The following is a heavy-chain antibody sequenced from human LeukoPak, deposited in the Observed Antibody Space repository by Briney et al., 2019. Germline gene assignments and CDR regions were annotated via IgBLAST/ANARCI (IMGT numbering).Heavy chain of an antibody. CDR1: GGSIKSHF. J-gene: IGHJ4*02. CDR2: IFHSGST. Sequence: SETLSLTCTVSGGSIKSHFWSWVRQPPGKRLEWIGYIFHSGSTNYNPSLKSRVTISVDTSENQFSLRLTSVTAADTAVYYCVRTNPWDLTYYFDYWGQGTLVTVSS. V-gene: IGHV4-59*11. D-gene: IGHD1-14*01. CDR3: VRTNPWDLTYYFDY.